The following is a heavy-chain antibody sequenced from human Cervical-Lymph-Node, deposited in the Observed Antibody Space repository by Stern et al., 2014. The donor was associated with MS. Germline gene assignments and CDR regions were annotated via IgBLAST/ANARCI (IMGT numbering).Heavy chain of an antibody. CDR2: INSDGSSR. V-gene: IGHV3-74*02. Sequence: QLVQSGGGSVQPGGSLRLSCAASGLTFSKFWMHWVRRAPGKGLVWVSRINSDGSSRAYADSVKGRFTISRDNANKTLYLQMNSLRVEDTAVYYCARGVDVWGQGTTVTVSS. J-gene: IGHJ6*02. CDR3: ARGVDV. CDR1: GLTFSKFW.